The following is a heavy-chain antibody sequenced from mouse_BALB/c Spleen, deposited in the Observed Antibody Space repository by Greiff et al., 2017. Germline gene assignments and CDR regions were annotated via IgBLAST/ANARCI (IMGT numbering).Heavy chain of an antibody. CDR1: GFTFSDSY. D-gene: IGHD1-1*01. V-gene: IGHV5-4*02. Sequence: EVQGVESGGGLVKPGGSLKLSCAAPGFTFSDSYMYWVRQTPEKRLEWVATISDGGSYTYYPDSVKGRFTISRDNAKDNLYLQMSRLKSEDTAIYYCARDRGIYYYGSSRPYYAMDYWGQGTSVTVSS. CDR3: ARDRGIYYYGSSRPYYAMDY. J-gene: IGHJ4*01. CDR2: ISDGGSYT.